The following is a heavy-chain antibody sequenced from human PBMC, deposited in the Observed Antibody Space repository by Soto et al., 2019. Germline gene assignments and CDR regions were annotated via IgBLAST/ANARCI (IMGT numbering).Heavy chain of an antibody. CDR1: GGSISSTTYY. D-gene: IGHD3-3*01. J-gene: IGHJ3*01. V-gene: IGHV4-39*01. Sequence: QLQLQESGPGLVKPSETLSLTCTVSGGSISSTTYYWGWIRQPPGKGPEWIGAIYYSGRAYYNPSLDCGVTRSAATSKDRVSLKKNVVTAADTAVYYCAKHSSLGCGYYPWGQGTMVTVSP. CDR3: AKHSSLGCGYYP. CDR2: IYYSGRA.